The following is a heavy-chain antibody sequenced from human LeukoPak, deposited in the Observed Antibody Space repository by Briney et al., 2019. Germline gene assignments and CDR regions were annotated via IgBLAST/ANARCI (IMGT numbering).Heavy chain of an antibody. V-gene: IGHV4-59*08. J-gene: IGHJ4*02. D-gene: IGHD4-17*01. Sequence: SETLSLTCTVSGGSISSYYWSWIRQPPRKGLEWIGCIYYSGSTNYNPSLKSRVTISGDTSRNQFSLRLSSVTAADTAVYFCARRNYGDYDHYFDYWGQGILVTVSS. CDR2: IYYSGST. CDR1: GGSISSYY. CDR3: ARRNYGDYDHYFDY.